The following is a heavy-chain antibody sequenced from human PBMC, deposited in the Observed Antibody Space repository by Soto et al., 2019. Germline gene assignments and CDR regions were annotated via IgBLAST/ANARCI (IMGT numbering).Heavy chain of an antibody. D-gene: IGHD3-10*01. J-gene: IGHJ4*02. CDR2: IIPILGIA. Sequence: QVQLVQSGAEVKKPGSSVKVSCKASGGTFSSYTISWVRQAPGQGLEWMGSIIPILGIANYAQNFQGRDKITADKSTITAYMERSSLRSEDTAVYYCASSYGSGSYYNRGDYWGQGTLVTVSS. CDR1: GGTFSSYT. CDR3: ASSYGSGSYYNRGDY. V-gene: IGHV1-69*02.